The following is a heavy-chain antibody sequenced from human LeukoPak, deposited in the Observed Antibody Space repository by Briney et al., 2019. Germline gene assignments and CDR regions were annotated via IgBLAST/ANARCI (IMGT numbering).Heavy chain of an antibody. CDR2: ISGSGGST. CDR3: AKDHLTIFGVDMYYFDY. Sequence: PGGSLRLSCAASGFTFSSYAMSWVRQAPGKGLEWVSAISGSGGSTYYADSVKGRFTISRDNSKNTLYLQMNSLRAEDTAVYYCAKDHLTIFGVDMYYFDYWGQGTLVTVSS. CDR1: GFTFSSYA. V-gene: IGHV3-23*01. J-gene: IGHJ4*02. D-gene: IGHD3-3*01.